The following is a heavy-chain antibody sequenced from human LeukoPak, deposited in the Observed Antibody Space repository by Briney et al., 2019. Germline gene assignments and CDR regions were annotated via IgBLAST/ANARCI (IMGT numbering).Heavy chain of an antibody. CDR2: ISHSGST. J-gene: IGHJ4*02. D-gene: IGHD1-14*01. CDR3: ARGRKFDY. V-gene: IGHV4-34*01. CDR1: GFTFSSYA. Sequence: GSLRLSCAASGFTFSSYAMSWVRQPPGKGLEWIGEISHSGSTNYNPSLKSRVTISVDTSKNQFSLKLSSVTAADTAVYYCARGRKFDYWGQGTLVTVSS.